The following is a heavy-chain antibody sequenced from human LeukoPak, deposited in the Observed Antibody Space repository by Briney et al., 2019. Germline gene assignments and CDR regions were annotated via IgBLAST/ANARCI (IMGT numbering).Heavy chain of an antibody. CDR2: INPSGGST. CDR1: VYTFTSYY. D-gene: IGHD3-22*01. V-gene: IGHV1-46*01. Sequence: ASVKVSCKASVYTFTSYYMHWVRQAPGQGLEWMGIINPSGGSTNYAQKFQGRVTMTRGTSTSTVYMELSSLRSEDTAVYYCARVIEDHYDSSGYYLDYWGQGTLVTVSS. CDR3: ARVIEDHYDSSGYYLDY. J-gene: IGHJ4*02.